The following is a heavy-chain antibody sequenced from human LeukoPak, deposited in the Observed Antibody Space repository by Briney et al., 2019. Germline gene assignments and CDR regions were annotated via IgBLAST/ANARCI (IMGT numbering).Heavy chain of an antibody. CDR1: GFTFSSYW. CDR2: IKQDGSEK. D-gene: IGHD5-24*01. V-gene: IGHV3-7*01. J-gene: IGHJ6*02. Sequence: GGSLRLSCAASGFTFSSYWMTWVRQAPGKGLEWVANIKQDGSEKYSVDSVKGRFTISRDNVKNSLYLQMNSLRAEDTAVYYCARVDGRYYYFYGLDVWGQGTTVTVSS. CDR3: ARVDGRYYYFYGLDV.